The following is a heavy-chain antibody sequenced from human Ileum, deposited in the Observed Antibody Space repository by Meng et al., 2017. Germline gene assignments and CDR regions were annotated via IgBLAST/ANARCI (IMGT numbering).Heavy chain of an antibody. CDR2: IYYSGST. V-gene: IGHV4-61*01. J-gene: IGHJ4*02. D-gene: IGHD6-6*01. Sequence: GQLQGSGPILVRPSETLSLACTVSGGSVSSGSYYWSWIRQPPGKGLEWIGHIYYSGSTNYNPSLKSRVTISVDMSKNQFSLKLNSVTAADTAIYFCARSSTSPASYFFDYWGQGTLVTVSS. CDR3: ARSSTSPASYFFDY. CDR1: GGSVSSGSYY.